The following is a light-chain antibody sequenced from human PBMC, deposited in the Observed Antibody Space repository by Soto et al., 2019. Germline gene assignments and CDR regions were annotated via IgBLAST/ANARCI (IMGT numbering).Light chain of an antibody. Sequence: ILLTHCPDSLAVFLGESATINCKSSQSLLYSSNNKNYLAWYQQKPGQPPKALIYWASTRESGVPDRFSGSGSGTDFTLTISSLQAEDVAVYYCQQYYTIPWTFGQGTKVDIK. CDR3: QQYYTIPWT. CDR1: QSLLYSSNNKNY. CDR2: WAS. J-gene: IGKJ1*01. V-gene: IGKV4-1*01.